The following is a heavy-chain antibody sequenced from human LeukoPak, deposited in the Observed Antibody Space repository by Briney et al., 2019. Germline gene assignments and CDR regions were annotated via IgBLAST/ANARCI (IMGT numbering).Heavy chain of an antibody. CDR2: IYTSGST. CDR1: GGSISSYY. D-gene: IGHD6-19*01. CDR3: AREFQQWLVYGAFDI. Sequence: SETLSLTCTVSGGSISSYYWSWIRQPAGKGLEWIGRIYTSGSTNYNPSLKSRVTISVDKSKNQSSLKLSSVTAADTAVYYCAREFQQWLVYGAFDIWGQGTMVTVSS. V-gene: IGHV4-4*07. J-gene: IGHJ3*02.